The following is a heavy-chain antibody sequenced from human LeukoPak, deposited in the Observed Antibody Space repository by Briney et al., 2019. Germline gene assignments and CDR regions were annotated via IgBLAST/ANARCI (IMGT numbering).Heavy chain of an antibody. V-gene: IGHV4-61*02. CDR1: GGSISSGSYY. D-gene: IGHD3-22*01. J-gene: IGHJ5*02. CDR2: IYTSGST. CDR3: AREDYYDNWFDP. Sequence: SETLSLTCTVSGGSISSGSYYWSWIRQPAGKGLEWIGRIYTSGSTSYDPSLKSRVTISVDTSKNQFSLKLSSVTAADTAVYYCAREDYYDNWFDPWGQGTLVTVSS.